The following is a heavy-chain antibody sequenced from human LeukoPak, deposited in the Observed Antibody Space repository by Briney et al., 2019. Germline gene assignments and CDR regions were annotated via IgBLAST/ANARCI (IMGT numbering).Heavy chain of an antibody. D-gene: IGHD5-18*01. V-gene: IGHV3-21*01. CDR2: ISSSSSYR. Sequence: GGSLRLSCAASGFTFSSYSMNWVRQAPGKGLEWVSSISSSSSYRYYADAVKGRFTISRDNAKNSLYLQVNSLRAEDTAVYYCASSIVDTAMVMIDYWGQGTLVTVSS. CDR3: ASSIVDTAMVMIDY. CDR1: GFTFSSYS. J-gene: IGHJ4*02.